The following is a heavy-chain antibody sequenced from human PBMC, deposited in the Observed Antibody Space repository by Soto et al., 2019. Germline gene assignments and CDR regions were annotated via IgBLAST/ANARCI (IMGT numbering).Heavy chain of an antibody. CDR3: ARRSSGYHLYNWFDP. J-gene: IGHJ5*02. V-gene: IGHV1-69*01. D-gene: IGHD3-3*01. CDR1: GGTFSSYA. CDR2: IIPIFGTA. Sequence: QVQLVQSGAEVKKPGSSVKVSCKASGGTFSSYAISWVRQAPGQGLEWMGGIIPIFGTANYAQKFQGRVTITADESTRTAYMELSSLRSEDTAVYYCARRSSGYHLYNWFDPWAQGTLVTVSS.